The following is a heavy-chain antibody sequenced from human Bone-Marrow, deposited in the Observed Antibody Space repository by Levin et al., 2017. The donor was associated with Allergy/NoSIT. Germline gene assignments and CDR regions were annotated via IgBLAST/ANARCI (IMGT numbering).Heavy chain of an antibody. CDR1: GFTFSAYG. CDR2: ISYDESHK. CDR3: TRDRGEWGQFYFDY. J-gene: IGHJ4*02. Sequence: PGGSLRLSCAASGFTFSAYGMHWVRQAPGRGLEWVAVISYDESHKYYADSVKGRFTISRDNSKNTLYLQMNSLRAEDKAVYYCTRDRGEWGQFYFDYWGQGTLVTVSS. V-gene: IGHV3-33*05. D-gene: IGHD1-26*01.